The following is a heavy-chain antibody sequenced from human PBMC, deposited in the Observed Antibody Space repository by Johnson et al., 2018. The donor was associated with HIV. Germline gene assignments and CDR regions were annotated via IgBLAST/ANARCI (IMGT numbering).Heavy chain of an antibody. CDR3: ASIAARRVSAFDI. J-gene: IGHJ3*02. Sequence: QVQLVESGGGVVQPGRSLRLSCAASGFTFSSYGMHWVRQAPGKGLEWVAVIWYDGSNTYYADSVKGRFTISRDTSKNTLYPKMNSLRAEDTAVYYCASIAARRVSAFDIWGQGTMVTVSS. D-gene: IGHD6-6*01. V-gene: IGHV3-33*01. CDR2: IWYDGSNT. CDR1: GFTFSSYG.